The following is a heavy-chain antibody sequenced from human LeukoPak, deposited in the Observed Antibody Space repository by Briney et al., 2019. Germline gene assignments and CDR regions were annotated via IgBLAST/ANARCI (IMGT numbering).Heavy chain of an antibody. Sequence: SETLSLTCAVYGGSFSGYYWSWIRQPPGKGLEWIGEINHSGSTNYNPSLKSRVTISVDTSKNQFSLKLSSVTAADTAVYYCARADPGGSYYFDYWGQGTLVTVSS. J-gene: IGHJ4*02. V-gene: IGHV4-34*01. D-gene: IGHD1-26*01. CDR3: ARADPGGSYYFDY. CDR2: INHSGST. CDR1: GGSFSGYY.